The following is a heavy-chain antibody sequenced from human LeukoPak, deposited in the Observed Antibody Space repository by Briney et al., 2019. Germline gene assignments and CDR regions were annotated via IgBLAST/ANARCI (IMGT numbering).Heavy chain of an antibody. Sequence: ASVKASCKASGYTFTTYYMHWVRQAPGQGLQWMGIINPTGGSASYAQKFQGRVTMTRDTSTSTVYLELSSLRSEDTAVYYCARGDYATSDPYFDYWGQGTLVTVSS. CDR3: ARGDYATSDPYFDY. CDR1: GYTFTTYY. CDR2: INPTGGSA. D-gene: IGHD4-17*01. V-gene: IGHV1-46*01. J-gene: IGHJ4*02.